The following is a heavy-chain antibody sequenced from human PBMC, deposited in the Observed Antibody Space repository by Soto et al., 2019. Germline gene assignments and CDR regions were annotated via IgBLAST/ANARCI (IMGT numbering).Heavy chain of an antibody. V-gene: IGHV3-23*01. CDR2: ISSNGGDS. D-gene: IGHD4-17*01. Sequence: GGSLKLSCAASQFTMSSYALMSVRPPPGKGLEGVSGISSNGGDSYYADSVKGRFTISRDNSKNTLYLQMNSLRAEDTAVYYCAKGGVTTVTTWGLDVLDIWGQGT. CDR1: QFTMSSYA. CDR3: AKGGVTTVTTWGLDVLDI. J-gene: IGHJ3*02.